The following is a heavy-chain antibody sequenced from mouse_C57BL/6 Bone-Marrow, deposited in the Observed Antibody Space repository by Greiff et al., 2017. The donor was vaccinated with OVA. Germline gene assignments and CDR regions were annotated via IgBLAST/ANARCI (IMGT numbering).Heavy chain of an antibody. CDR2: IYPRSGNT. V-gene: IGHV1-81*01. J-gene: IGHJ3*01. CDR1: GYTFTSYG. Sequence: VKLVESGAELARPGASVKLSCKASGYTFTSYGISWVKQRTGQGLEWIGEIYPRSGNTYYNEKFKGKATLTADKSSSTAYMELRSLTSEDSAVYFCAMAWFAYWGQGTLVTVSA. CDR3: AMAWFAY.